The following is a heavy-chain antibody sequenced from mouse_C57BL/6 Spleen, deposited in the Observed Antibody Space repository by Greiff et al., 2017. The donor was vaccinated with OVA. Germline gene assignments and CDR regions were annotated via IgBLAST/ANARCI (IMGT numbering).Heavy chain of an antibody. Sequence: QVQLQQSGAELVKPGASVKLSCKASGYTFTSYSMHWVKQRPGQGLEWIGYINPSSGSTKYNQKFKDKATLTADKSSSTAYMKLSSLTSDDSAVYYCAESTAGGCYFDYWGQGTTLTVSS. CDR1: GYTFTSYS. CDR3: AESTAGGCYFDY. D-gene: IGHD2-1*01. J-gene: IGHJ2*01. CDR2: INPSSGST. V-gene: IGHV1-7*01.